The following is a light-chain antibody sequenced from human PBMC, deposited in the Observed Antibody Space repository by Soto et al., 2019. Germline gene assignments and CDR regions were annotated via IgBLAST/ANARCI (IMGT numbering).Light chain of an antibody. CDR2: DVA. CDR1: SSDIGTYNF. CDR3: CSYTSDSTPDV. J-gene: IGLJ1*01. Sequence: QSVLTQPASVSASPGQSITISCTGTSSDIGTYNFVSWYQHNPGKAPKLMIYDVAKRPSGVSNRFSGSKSGNTASLTISGLQTDDEGDYYCCSYTSDSTPDVFGGGTKVTVL. V-gene: IGLV2-14*01.